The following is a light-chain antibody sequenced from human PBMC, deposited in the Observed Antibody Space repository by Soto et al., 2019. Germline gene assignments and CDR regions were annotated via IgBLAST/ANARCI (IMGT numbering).Light chain of an antibody. CDR2: GAS. J-gene: IGKJ2*01. Sequence: EILMTQSPATLSVFPGERATLSCRASQTVTGALAWYQQKPGQAPRLLIYGASTRASGIPDRFSGSGSGTEFTLTISSLQSEDFAVYYCQQYNDWPPYTFGQGTNVEI. V-gene: IGKV3-15*01. CDR1: QTVTGA. CDR3: QQYNDWPPYT.